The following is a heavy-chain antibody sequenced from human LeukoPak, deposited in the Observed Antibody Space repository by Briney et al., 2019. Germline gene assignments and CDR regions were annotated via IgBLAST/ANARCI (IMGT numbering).Heavy chain of an antibody. CDR2: IYYSGST. CDR1: GGSISSSSYY. Sequence: SETLSLTCTVSGGSISSSSYYWGWIRQPPGKGLEWIGSIYYSGSTYYNPSLKSRVTISVDTSKNQFSLKLSSVTAADTAVYYCASNPSHTKDIVVVPAAAFYHYYFDYWGQGTLVTVSS. V-gene: IGHV4-39*07. D-gene: IGHD2-2*01. CDR3: ASNPSHTKDIVVVPAAAFYHYYFDY. J-gene: IGHJ4*02.